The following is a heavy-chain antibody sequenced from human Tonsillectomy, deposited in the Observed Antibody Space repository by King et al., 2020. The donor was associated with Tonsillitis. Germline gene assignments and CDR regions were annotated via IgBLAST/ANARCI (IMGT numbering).Heavy chain of an antibody. CDR2: ISHSGTT. CDR3: ARDADYYDSIGYAKRVGFFDY. CDR1: GGSISSGGYS. V-gene: IGHV4-30-2*01. Sequence: QLQESGSGLVKPSQTLSLTCAVSGGSISSGGYSWSWIRQPPGKGLEWIGYISHSGTTYYNTSLKSRVTISVDRSKNQFSLKLSSVTAADTAVYYCARDADYYDSIGYAKRVGFFDYWGQGTLVTVSS. J-gene: IGHJ4*02. D-gene: IGHD3-22*01.